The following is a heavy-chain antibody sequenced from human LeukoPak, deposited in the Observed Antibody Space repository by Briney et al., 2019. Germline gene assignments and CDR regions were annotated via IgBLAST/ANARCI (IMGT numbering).Heavy chain of an antibody. V-gene: IGHV1-24*01. CDR1: GYTLTELS. J-gene: IGHJ4*02. CDR2: FDPEDGET. Sequence: GASVKVSCKVSGYTLTELSMHWVRQAPGKGLEWMGGFDPEDGETIYAQKFQGRVTMTTDTSTSTAYMELRSLRSDDTAVYYCARGSDRYSSGWYSDFDYWGQGTLVTVSS. D-gene: IGHD6-19*01. CDR3: ARGSDRYSSGWYSDFDY.